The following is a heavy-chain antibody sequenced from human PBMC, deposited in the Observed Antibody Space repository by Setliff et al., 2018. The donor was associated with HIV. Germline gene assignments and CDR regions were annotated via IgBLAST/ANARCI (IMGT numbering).Heavy chain of an antibody. CDR1: GGSISSGANY. D-gene: IGHD3-22*01. Sequence: SETLSLTCTVSGGSISSGANYWSWIRQHPGKGREWIGYIYYRGSTYYNPALEGRGTISLDTSKNQFSLRLTSVTAADTAVYYCARERVDSRLWGYLDYWGQGRLVTVSS. CDR2: IYYRGST. J-gene: IGHJ4*02. V-gene: IGHV4-31*03. CDR3: ARERVDSRLWGYLDY.